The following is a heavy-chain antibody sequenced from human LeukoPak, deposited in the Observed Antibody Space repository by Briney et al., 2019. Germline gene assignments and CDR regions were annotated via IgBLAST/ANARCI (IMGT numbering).Heavy chain of an antibody. CDR1: GYTFTSYG. D-gene: IGHD2-2*01. CDR3: ARVRFEDIVEVGPPSCWFDP. J-gene: IGHJ5*02. CDR2: ISAYNGNT. Sequence: ASVKVSCKASGYTFTSYGISWVRQAPGQGLEWMGWISAYNGNTNYAQKLQGRVTMTTDTPTSTAYMELRSLRSDDTAVYYCARVRFEDIVEVGPPSCWFDPWGQGTLVTVSS. V-gene: IGHV1-18*01.